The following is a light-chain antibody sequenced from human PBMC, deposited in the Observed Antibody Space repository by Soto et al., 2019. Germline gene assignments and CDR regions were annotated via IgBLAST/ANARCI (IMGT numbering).Light chain of an antibody. J-gene: IGKJ4*01. V-gene: IGKV3-11*01. CDR3: QQRRNWLT. CDR2: DAS. Sequence: IVLTQSPGTLSLSPGARATLSCRASQSVSTYLAWYQQKPGQAPRLLIYDASNRATGIPARFSGSGSGTDFTLTISSLEPEDFAVYYCQQRRNWLTFGGGTKVDIK. CDR1: QSVSTY.